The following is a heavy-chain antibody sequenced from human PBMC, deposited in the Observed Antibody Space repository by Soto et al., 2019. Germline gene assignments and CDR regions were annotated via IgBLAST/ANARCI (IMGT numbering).Heavy chain of an antibody. CDR2: LSYDGSHY. CDR1: GFTFSSYA. J-gene: IGHJ4*02. CDR3: AKDRSTIFGVVTYYFDY. Sequence: QVQLVESGGGVVQPGRSLRLSCAASGFTFSSYAMHWVRQTPVKGLEWVAFLSYDGSHYYYADSVKGRFTISRDNSKNTLYLQMNSLKVEDTAVYYCAKDRSTIFGVVTYYFDYWGQGTLVTVSS. V-gene: IGHV3-30*18. D-gene: IGHD3-3*01.